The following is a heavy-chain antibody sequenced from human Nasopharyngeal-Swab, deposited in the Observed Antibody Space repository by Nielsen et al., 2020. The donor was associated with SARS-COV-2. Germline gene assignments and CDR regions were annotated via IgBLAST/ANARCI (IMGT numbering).Heavy chain of an antibody. J-gene: IGHJ4*02. D-gene: IGHD1-26*01. V-gene: IGHV3-30-3*01. CDR1: GFTFSSYA. Sequence: GESLKISCAASGFTFSSYAMHWVRQAPGKGLEWVAVMSYDGSNKYYADSVKGRFTISRDNSKNTLYLQMNSLRAEDTAVYCCAKGGRWELFFGYWGQGTLVTVSS. CDR3: AKGGRWELFFGY. CDR2: MSYDGSNK.